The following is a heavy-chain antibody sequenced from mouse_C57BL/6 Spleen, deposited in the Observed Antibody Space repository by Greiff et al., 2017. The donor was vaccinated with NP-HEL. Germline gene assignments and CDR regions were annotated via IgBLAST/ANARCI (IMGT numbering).Heavy chain of an antibody. D-gene: IGHD2-2*01. CDR1: GYTFTDYE. Sequence: QVHVKQSGAELVRPGASVTLSCKASGYTFTDYEMHWVKQTPVHGLEWIGAIDPETGGTAYNQKFKGKAILTADKSSSTAYMELRSLTSEDSAVYYCTRSTMVTTEYYFDYWGQGTTLTVSS. V-gene: IGHV1-15*01. J-gene: IGHJ2*01. CDR3: TRSTMVTTEYYFDY. CDR2: IDPETGGT.